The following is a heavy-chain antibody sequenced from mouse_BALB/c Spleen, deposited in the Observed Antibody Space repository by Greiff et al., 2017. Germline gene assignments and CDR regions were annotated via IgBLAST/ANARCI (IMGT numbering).Heavy chain of an antibody. J-gene: IGHJ4*01. V-gene: IGHV5-6-4*01. CDR2: ISSGGSYT. CDR3: TREDGNSYAMDY. Sequence: EVKVVESGGGLVKPGGSLKLSCAASGFTFSSYTMSWVRQTPEKRLEWVATISSGGSYTYYPDSVKGRFTISRDNAKNTLYLQMSSLKSEDTAMYYCTREDGNSYAMDYWGQGTSVTVSS. D-gene: IGHD2-1*01. CDR1: GFTFSSYT.